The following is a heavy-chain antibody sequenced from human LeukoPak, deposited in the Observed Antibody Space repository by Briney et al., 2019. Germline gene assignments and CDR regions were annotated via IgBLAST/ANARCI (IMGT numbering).Heavy chain of an antibody. CDR3: ARQRGDILTGYYIPRGFDY. J-gene: IGHJ4*02. CDR1: GFTLSSYE. D-gene: IGHD3-9*01. CDR2: ISGSGSTI. V-gene: IGHV3-48*03. Sequence: GGSLRLSCAASGFTLSSYEMSWVRKAPGKGLEWVSYISGSGSTIYYADSVKGRFTISRDNGKNSLYLQMNSLRAEDTAVYYCARQRGDILTGYYIPRGFDYWGQGTLVTVSS.